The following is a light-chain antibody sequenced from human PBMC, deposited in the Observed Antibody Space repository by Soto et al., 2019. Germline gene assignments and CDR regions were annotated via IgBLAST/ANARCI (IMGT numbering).Light chain of an antibody. CDR1: GSDVGGYDF. V-gene: IGLV2-14*01. CDR2: DVS. CDR3: SSYTSSRTWV. Sequence: QSALTQPASVSGSPGQSITSSCTGTGSDVGGYDFVSWYQQHPDKAPKVMIYDVSDRPSGVSARFSGSKSGNTASLTISGIQAENETAYYCSSYTSSRTWVFGGGTKLTVL. J-gene: IGLJ3*02.